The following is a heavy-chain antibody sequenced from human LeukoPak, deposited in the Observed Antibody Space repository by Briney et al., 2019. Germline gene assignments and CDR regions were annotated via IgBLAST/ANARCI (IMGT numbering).Heavy chain of an antibody. J-gene: IGHJ6*02. V-gene: IGHV1-8*02. CDR3: ARDRYCSGGSCYSSRRYGMDV. CDR1: GYTFTSYD. CDR2: MNPNSGNT. D-gene: IGHD2-15*01. Sequence: GASVKVSCKASGYTFTSYDINWVRQATGQGLEWMGWMNPNSGNTGYAQKFQGRVTMTRNTSISTAYMELSSLRSEDTAVYYCARDRYCSGGSCYSSRRYGMDVWGQGTTVTVSS.